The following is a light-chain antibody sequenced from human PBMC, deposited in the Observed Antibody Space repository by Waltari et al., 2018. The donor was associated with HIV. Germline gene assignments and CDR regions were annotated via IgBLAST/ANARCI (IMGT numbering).Light chain of an antibody. CDR2: EVT. J-gene: IGLJ2*01. CDR3: SSYAVSNSLV. Sequence: QSALTQPPSASGSPGQAVTISCTGAGSDVGAYNYVSWYQQHPGKAPKLMIYEVTKRPSWVPDRFFGSKSGNTASLTVSGLQAEDEADYYCSSYAVSNSLVFGGGTKLTVL. CDR1: GSDVGAYNY. V-gene: IGLV2-8*01.